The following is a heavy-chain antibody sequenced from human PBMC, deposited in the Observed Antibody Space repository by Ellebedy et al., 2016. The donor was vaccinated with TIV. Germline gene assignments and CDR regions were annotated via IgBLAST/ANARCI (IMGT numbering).Heavy chain of an antibody. J-gene: IGHJ4*02. CDR1: GDSISSGGYY. CDR2: IYYTGST. D-gene: IGHD3-9*01. Sequence: MPSETLSLTCSVSGDSISSGGYYWSWIRQPPGKGLEWIGYIYYTGSTYYNPSLQRRLTISVDTSKNQFSLRLTSLTAADTAVYYCAREDILLTTGFDSWGQGTLVTVSS. V-gene: IGHV4-31*03. CDR3: AREDILLTTGFDS.